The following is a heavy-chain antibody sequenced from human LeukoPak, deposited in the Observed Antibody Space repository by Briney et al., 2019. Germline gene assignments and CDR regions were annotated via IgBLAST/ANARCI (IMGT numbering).Heavy chain of an antibody. V-gene: IGHV1-69*13. CDR3: ARDRFEQWPEGYYYYMDV. CDR2: IIPIFGTA. Sequence: SVKVSCKASGGTFSSYAISWVRQAPGQGLEWMGGIIPIFGTANYAQKFQGRVTITADESTSTAYMELSSLRSEDTAVYYCARDRFEQWPEGYYYYMDVWGKGTTVTVSS. J-gene: IGHJ6*03. D-gene: IGHD6-19*01. CDR1: GGTFSSYA.